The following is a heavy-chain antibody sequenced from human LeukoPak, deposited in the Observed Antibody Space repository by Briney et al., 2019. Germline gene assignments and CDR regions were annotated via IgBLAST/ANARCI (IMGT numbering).Heavy chain of an antibody. J-gene: IGHJ4*02. CDR1: GFTFSSYW. CDR2: ISGSGGST. D-gene: IGHD5-24*01. Sequence: PGGSLRLSCAASGFTFSSYWMHWVRQAPGKALEWVSAISGSGGSTYYADSVKGRFTISRDNSKNTLYLQMNSLRAEDTAVYYCAKRREGLYYFNYWGQGTLVTVSS. V-gene: IGHV3-23*01. CDR3: AKRREGLYYFNY.